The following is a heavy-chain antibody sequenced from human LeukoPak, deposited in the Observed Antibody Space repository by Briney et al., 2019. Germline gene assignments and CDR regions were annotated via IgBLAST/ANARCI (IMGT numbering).Heavy chain of an antibody. D-gene: IGHD1-26*01. V-gene: IGHV4-34*01. Sequence: SETLSLTCAVYVGSFSGYHWNWIRQPPGKGPEWIGEVNESGGTNINPSFRSRVILSVDTSMNQFSLKLISVTAADTGVYYCARGQGATVPKVGKNWFDPWGHGTRVIVSS. J-gene: IGHJ5*02. CDR1: VGSFSGYH. CDR3: ARGQGATVPKVGKNWFDP. CDR2: VNESGGT.